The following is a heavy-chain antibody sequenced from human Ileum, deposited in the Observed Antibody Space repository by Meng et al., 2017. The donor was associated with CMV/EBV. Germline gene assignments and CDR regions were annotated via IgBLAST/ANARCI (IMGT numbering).Heavy chain of an antibody. CDR1: GGSISNYY. V-gene: IGHV4-4*07. D-gene: IGHD3-10*01. CDR2: IYTSGTT. CDR3: ARNYGSGNWNFFHY. Sequence: LPGSGTGLVQTSVTLSLTCYVSGGSISNYYWSWIRQPAGKGLEWIAHIYTSGTTNYNPSLKSRVTMSVDTSRNQFSLKLTSVTAADTAVYYCARNYGSGNWNFFHYWGQGTLVTVSS. J-gene: IGHJ4*02.